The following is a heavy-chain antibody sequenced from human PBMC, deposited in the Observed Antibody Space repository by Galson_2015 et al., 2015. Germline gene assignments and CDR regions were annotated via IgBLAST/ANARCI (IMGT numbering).Heavy chain of an antibody. Sequence: SLRLSCAASAFTFSSYAMSWDRQAPGKGLEWVSTISGSGGTTYYADSVKGRFTISRDNSKNTLFLQMNSLKAEDTAVYYCAKDPTAAMKYYFDYWGQGTLVTVSS. CDR2: ISGSGGTT. V-gene: IGHV3-23*01. J-gene: IGHJ4*02. D-gene: IGHD2-2*01. CDR3: AKDPTAAMKYYFDY. CDR1: AFTFSSYA.